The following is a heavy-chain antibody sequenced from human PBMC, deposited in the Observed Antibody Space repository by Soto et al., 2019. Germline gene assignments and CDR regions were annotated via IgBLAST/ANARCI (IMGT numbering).Heavy chain of an antibody. V-gene: IGHV4-30-2*01. CDR3: ARDRGGPGQYSYGSGHFDY. CDR2: IYHGGIT. D-gene: IGHD3-16*01. J-gene: IGHJ4*02. Sequence: QLQLQESGSGLVKPSQTLSLTCAVSGGSVRIPGYSWTWIRQPPGKGLEWIGYIYHGGITYYNPSLKSRVTISVDGSKNQFSLELSSVTAADTAVYYCARDRGGPGQYSYGSGHFDYWGQGTLVTVSS. CDR1: GGSVRIPGYS.